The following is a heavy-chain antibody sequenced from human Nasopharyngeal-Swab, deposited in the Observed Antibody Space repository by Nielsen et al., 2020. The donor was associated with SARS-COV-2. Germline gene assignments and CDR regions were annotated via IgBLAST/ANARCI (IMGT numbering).Heavy chain of an antibody. V-gene: IGHV3-23*01. CDR3: AREAQTGYSSGWTYYYYGMDV. J-gene: IGHJ6*02. CDR1: GFTFSSYA. D-gene: IGHD6-19*01. Sequence: GSLKISCAASGFTFSSYAMSWVRQAPGKGLEWVSAISGSGGSTYYADSVKGRFTISRDNSKNTLYLQMNSLRAEDTAVYYCAREAQTGYSSGWTYYYYGMDVWGQGTTVTVSS. CDR2: ISGSGGST.